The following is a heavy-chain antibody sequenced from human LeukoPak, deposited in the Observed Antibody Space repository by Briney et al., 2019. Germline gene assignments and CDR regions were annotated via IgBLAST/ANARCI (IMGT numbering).Heavy chain of an antibody. Sequence: PSETLSLTCAVYGGSFRGYYWSWIRQPPGKGLEWIGEINHSGSTNYNPSLKSRVTISVDTSKNQFSLKLSSVTAADTAVYYCARGPFPYYFDYWGQGTLVTVSS. CDR1: GGSFRGYY. V-gene: IGHV4-34*01. CDR3: ARGPFPYYFDY. D-gene: IGHD3-3*02. J-gene: IGHJ4*02. CDR2: INHSGST.